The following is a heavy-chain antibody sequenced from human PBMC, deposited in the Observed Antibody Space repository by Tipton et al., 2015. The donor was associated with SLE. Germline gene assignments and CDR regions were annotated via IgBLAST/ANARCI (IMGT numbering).Heavy chain of an antibody. CDR2: IYYSGST. D-gene: IGHD1-14*01. V-gene: IGHV4-34*01. CDR3: ARDPEGLDYFDY. CDR1: GGSFSGYY. J-gene: IGHJ4*02. Sequence: TLSLTCAVYGGSFSGYYWSWIRQPPGKGLEWIGSIYYSGSTYYNPSLKSRVTISVDTSKNQFSLKLSSVTAADTAVYFCARDPEGLDYFDYWGQGTLVTVSS.